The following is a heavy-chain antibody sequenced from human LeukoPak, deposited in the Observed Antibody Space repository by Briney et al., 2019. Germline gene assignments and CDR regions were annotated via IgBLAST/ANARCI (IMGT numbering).Heavy chain of an antibody. CDR2: LYDSGSS. CDR1: GGSISSYY. J-gene: IGHJ4*02. Sequence: SETLSLTCTVSGGSISSYYWSWIRQPPGKGLEWIGSLYDSGSSYYNPSLKSRVTLSVDTSKNELSLQLNSVTAADTAVYFCARGVGYDDTLGSYYGFFDYWGQGTLVAVSS. CDR3: ARGVGYDDTLGSYYGFFDY. V-gene: IGHV4-59*08. D-gene: IGHD3-22*01.